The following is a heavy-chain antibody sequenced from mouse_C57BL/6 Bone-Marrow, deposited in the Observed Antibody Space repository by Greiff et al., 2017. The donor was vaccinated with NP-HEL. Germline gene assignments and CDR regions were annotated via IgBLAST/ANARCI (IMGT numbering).Heavy chain of an antibody. J-gene: IGHJ4*01. V-gene: IGHV1-74*01. CDR2: IHPSDSDT. CDR1: GYTFTSYW. D-gene: IGHD2-1*01. Sequence: QVQLQQPGAELVKPGASVKVSCKASGYTFTSYWMHWVKQRPGQGLEWIGRIHPSDSDTNYNQKFKGKATLTVDKSSSTAYMQLSSLTSEDSAVDDCAIRGLLWTYAMDYWGQGTSVTVSS. CDR3: AIRGLLWTYAMDY.